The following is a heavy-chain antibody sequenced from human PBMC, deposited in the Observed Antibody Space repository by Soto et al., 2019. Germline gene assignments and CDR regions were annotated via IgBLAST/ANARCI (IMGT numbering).Heavy chain of an antibody. CDR1: GDSIRNFY. CDR3: VRDCSGGGCYSDYGMAV. CDR2: IYSSGST. V-gene: IGHV4-4*07. J-gene: IGHJ6*02. Sequence: QVQLQESGPGLVKPSETLSLTCTVSGDSIRNFYWSWIRQPAGKGLEWIGRIYSSGSTDYNASLKSRVSMSVDRSNNQFFLRLTSVTAEDTAVYYCVRDCSGGGCYSDYGMAVWGQGTTVTVSS. D-gene: IGHD2-15*01.